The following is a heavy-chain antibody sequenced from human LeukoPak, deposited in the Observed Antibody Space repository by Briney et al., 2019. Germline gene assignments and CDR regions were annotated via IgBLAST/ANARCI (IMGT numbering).Heavy chain of an antibody. Sequence: QPGGSLRLSCAASEFTFSSYSMNWVRQAPGKGLEWVSYISSSSSTIYYADSVKGRFTISRDNAKNSLYLQMNSLRAEDTAVYYCARDPSGSSGWYSPPYFDYWGQGTLVTVSS. CDR3: ARDPSGSSGWYSPPYFDY. CDR1: EFTFSSYS. J-gene: IGHJ4*02. D-gene: IGHD6-19*01. V-gene: IGHV3-48*01. CDR2: ISSSSSTI.